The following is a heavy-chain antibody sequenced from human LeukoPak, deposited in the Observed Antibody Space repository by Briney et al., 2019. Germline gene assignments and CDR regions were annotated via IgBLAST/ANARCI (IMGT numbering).Heavy chain of an antibody. V-gene: IGHV3-30-3*01. J-gene: IGHJ4*02. CDR3: ARDTPRSGSYPFDY. CDR2: ISYDGSNK. D-gene: IGHD1-26*01. CDR1: GFTFSSYA. Sequence: PGGSLRLSCAASGFTFSSYAVHWVRQAPGKGLEWVAVISYDGSNKYYADSVKGRFTISRDNSKNTLYLQMNSLRAEDTAVCYCARDTPRSGSYPFDYWGQGTLVTVSS.